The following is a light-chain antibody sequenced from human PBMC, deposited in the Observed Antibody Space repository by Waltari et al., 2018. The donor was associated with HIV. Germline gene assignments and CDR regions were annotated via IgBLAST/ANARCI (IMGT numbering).Light chain of an antibody. Sequence: DILLTQSLATLSVSPGVRGTLSCRASQSVGLNLAWYQQRPGQPPRLLVYGASTRASDVSTRFSASGSGTEFTLTITSVRSEDFATYFCQQYDVWPLTFGGGTNVDLK. CDR3: QQYDVWPLT. CDR2: GAS. J-gene: IGKJ4*01. V-gene: IGKV3-15*01. CDR1: QSVGLN.